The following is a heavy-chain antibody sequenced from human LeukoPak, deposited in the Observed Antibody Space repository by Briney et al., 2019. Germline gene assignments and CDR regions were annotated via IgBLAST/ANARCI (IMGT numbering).Heavy chain of an antibody. J-gene: IGHJ3*02. CDR2: ISGSGGST. CDR3: AKDRLHYGDSGVDAFDI. V-gene: IGHV3-23*01. CDR1: GFTFSSYA. D-gene: IGHD4-17*01. Sequence: GGSLRLSCAASGFTFSSYAMSWVRQAPGKGLEWVSAISGSGGSTYYADSVKGRFTISRDNSKNTLYLQMNSLRAEDTAVYYCAKDRLHYGDSGVDAFDIWGQGTMVTVSS.